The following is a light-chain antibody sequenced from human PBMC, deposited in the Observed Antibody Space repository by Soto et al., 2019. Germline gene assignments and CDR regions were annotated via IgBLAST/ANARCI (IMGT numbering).Light chain of an antibody. Sequence: IQMTQSPSTLSASVGDSVTITCRASQNIRSWLAWYQQKPGKAPNPLIYDASSLKSGVPARFSGSGSGTDFTLTISSLQSEDFAIYYCQQYNTWTWTFGQGTKVDIK. CDR1: QNIRSW. J-gene: IGKJ1*01. CDR3: QQYNTWTWT. CDR2: DAS. V-gene: IGKV1-5*01.